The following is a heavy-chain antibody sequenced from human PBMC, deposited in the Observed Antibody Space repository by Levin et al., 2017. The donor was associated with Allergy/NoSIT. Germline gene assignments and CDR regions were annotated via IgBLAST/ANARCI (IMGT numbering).Heavy chain of an antibody. Sequence: KVSCKASGYSFASYWLGWVRQTPGKGLQYMGVIFPRDSDTRYSQSLQGHVTISADESINTAYLQWGSLKASDTGIYFCVRGGNRANYDWFDTWGQGTQVTVSS. V-gene: IGHV5-51*01. D-gene: IGHD4-23*01. CDR2: IFPRDSDT. CDR1: GYSFASYW. CDR3: VRGGNRANYDWFDT. J-gene: IGHJ5*02.